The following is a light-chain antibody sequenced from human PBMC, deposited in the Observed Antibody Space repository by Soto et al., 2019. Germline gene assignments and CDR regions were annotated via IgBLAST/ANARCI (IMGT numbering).Light chain of an antibody. CDR1: QTLLYSSNNKNY. CDR2: WAS. V-gene: IGKV4-1*01. CDR3: QQFYSTPLT. J-gene: IGKJ4*01. Sequence: DIVMTQSPDSQAVSLGERATINCKSSQTLLYSSNNKNYLAWYQQRPGQPPKLLINWASMRESGVPDRFSGSGSGKDFTLTISSLQAEDVAVYYCQQFYSTPLTFGGGTKVEIK.